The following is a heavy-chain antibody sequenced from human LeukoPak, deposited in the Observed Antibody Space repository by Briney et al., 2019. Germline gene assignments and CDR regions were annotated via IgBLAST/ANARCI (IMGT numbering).Heavy chain of an antibody. CDR3: AKRVYDFWSGYPSQPFDY. Sequence: GGSLRLSCAASGFTFSSYAMSWVRQAPGKGLEWVSAISGSGDSTYYADSVKGRFTISRDNSKNTLYLQMNSLRAEDTAVYYCAKRVYDFWSGYPSQPFDYWGQGTLVTVSS. CDR2: ISGSGDST. D-gene: IGHD3-3*01. V-gene: IGHV3-23*01. J-gene: IGHJ4*02. CDR1: GFTFSSYA.